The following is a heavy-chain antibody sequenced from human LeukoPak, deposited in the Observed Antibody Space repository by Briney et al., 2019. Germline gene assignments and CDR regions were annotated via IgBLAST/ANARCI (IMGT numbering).Heavy chain of an antibody. CDR2: ISYDGSNK. J-gene: IGHJ4*02. CDR1: GFTFSSYA. D-gene: IGHD5-24*01. Sequence: AGGSLRLSCAASGFTFSSYAMHWVRQAPGKGLEWVAVISYDGSNKYYADSVKGRFTISRDNSKNTLYLQMNSLRAEDTAVYYCARDSAGDGYNYYDYWGQGTLVTVSS. V-gene: IGHV3-30-3*01. CDR3: ARDSAGDGYNYYDY.